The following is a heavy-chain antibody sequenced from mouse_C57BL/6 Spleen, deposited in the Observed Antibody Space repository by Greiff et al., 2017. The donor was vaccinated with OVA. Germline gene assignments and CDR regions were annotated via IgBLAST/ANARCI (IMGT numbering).Heavy chain of an antibody. CDR1: GYAFSSYW. J-gene: IGHJ4*01. D-gene: IGHD2-1*01. Sequence: VQLQQSGAELVKPGASVKISCKASGYAFSSYWMNWVKQRPGKGLEWIGQIYPGDGDTNYNGKFKGKATLTADKSSSTAYMQLSSLTSEDSAVYFCAYGNPRDAMDYWGQGTSVTVSS. CDR2: IYPGDGDT. V-gene: IGHV1-80*01. CDR3: AYGNPRDAMDY.